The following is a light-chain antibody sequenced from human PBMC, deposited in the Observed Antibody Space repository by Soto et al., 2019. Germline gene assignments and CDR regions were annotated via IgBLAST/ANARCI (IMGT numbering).Light chain of an antibody. J-gene: IGKJ5*01. CDR3: QKYRSVIT. CDR2: GAS. CDR1: QGISSF. Sequence: DIQMTQAPSSLSASVGDRVTITCRASQGISSFVAWYQQKPAKVPRLLISGASTLQSGVPSRFSGSGSGTDFTLTITSLQAEPVATYSCQKYRSVITFGQGTRLEIK. V-gene: IGKV1-27*01.